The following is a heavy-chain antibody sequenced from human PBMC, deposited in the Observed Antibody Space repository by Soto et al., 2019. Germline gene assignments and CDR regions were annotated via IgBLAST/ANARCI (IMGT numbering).Heavy chain of an antibody. CDR3: AKHLWFGESVFDP. V-gene: IGHV3-23*01. CDR1: GFTFSSYG. J-gene: IGHJ5*02. D-gene: IGHD3-10*01. CDR2: IRGSADSA. Sequence: GGSLRLSCAASGFTFSSYGMSWVRQAPRKGLEWVSTIRGSADSANYADSVKGRFTISRGNSKNMWYLQMNSLRADDTAVYYCAKHLWFGESVFDPWGQGTLVTVSS.